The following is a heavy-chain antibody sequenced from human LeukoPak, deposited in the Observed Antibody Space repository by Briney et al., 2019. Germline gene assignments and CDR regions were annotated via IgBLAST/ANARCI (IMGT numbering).Heavy chain of an antibody. CDR2: INPNSGGT. CDR1: GYTFTGYY. Sequence: ASVKVSCKASGYTFTGYYMHWVRQAPGQGLEWMGWINPNSGGTNYAQKFQGRVTMTRDTSISTAYMELSRLRSDDTAVCYCARGYGDLANWFDPWGQGTLVTVSS. J-gene: IGHJ5*02. V-gene: IGHV1-2*02. CDR3: ARGYGDLANWFDP. D-gene: IGHD4-17*01.